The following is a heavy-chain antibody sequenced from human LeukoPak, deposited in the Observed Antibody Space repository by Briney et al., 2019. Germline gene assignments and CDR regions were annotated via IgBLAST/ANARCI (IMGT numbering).Heavy chain of an antibody. V-gene: IGHV3-53*01. D-gene: IGHD4-17*01. CDR1: GFTISSNY. Sequence: TGGSLRLSCTASGFTISSNYMSWLRQAPGKGLEWVSALYVGGTTYYAGSVKGRSTISGDNTKNTVYLQLNSLTAEDTAMYYCARAPTATTIFEDWGRGTLVTVSS. CDR2: LYVGGTT. J-gene: IGHJ4*02. CDR3: ARAPTATTIFED.